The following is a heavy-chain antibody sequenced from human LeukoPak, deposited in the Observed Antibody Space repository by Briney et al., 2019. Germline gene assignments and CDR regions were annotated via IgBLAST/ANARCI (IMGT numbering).Heavy chain of an antibody. V-gene: IGHV3-33*08. CDR3: AREGGAGGTIDY. CDR2: LWYDGSDK. Sequence: GGSLRLSCAASGFTFSSYGMHWVRQAPGKGLEWVAVLWYDGSDKNFADSVKGRFTISRDNSKNTLYLQMNSLRAEDTAVYYCAREGGAGGTIDYWGQGTLVTVSS. D-gene: IGHD2-8*01. CDR1: GFTFSSYG. J-gene: IGHJ4*02.